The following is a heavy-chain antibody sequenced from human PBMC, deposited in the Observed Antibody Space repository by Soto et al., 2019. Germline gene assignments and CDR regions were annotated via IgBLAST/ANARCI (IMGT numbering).Heavy chain of an antibody. J-gene: IGHJ6*02. D-gene: IGHD2-21*02. CDR1: GYTFTTYS. CDR3: ARDPGGCGGDFYACYYYYYGMDG. V-gene: IGHV1-46*01. Sequence: SVQVSCKASGYTFTTYSMHWMRQAPGQGLEWMGIINPSGGSTNYAQKFQGRVTMTRDTSTSTVYMELSSLRSDDTAVYYCARDPGGCGGDFYACYYYYYGMDGWGQRTTVTVSS. CDR2: INPSGGST.